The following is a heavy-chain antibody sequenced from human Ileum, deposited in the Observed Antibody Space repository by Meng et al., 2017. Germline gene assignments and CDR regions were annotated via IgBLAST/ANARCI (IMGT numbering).Heavy chain of an antibody. CDR2: TSTYNSNR. Sequence: QVHLVQSGPEVRKPGASGKVYCQASGYSFTNYGINWVRQAPGKGLEWMGWTSTYNSNRNYAQSLQGRVTMTTDTSTTTAYMELRSLTFDDTAVYYCARGRHCSSTTCYLSDSWGQGTLVTVSS. V-gene: IGHV1-18*01. J-gene: IGHJ4*02. CDR1: GYSFTNYG. CDR3: ARGRHCSSTTCYLSDS. D-gene: IGHD2-2*01.